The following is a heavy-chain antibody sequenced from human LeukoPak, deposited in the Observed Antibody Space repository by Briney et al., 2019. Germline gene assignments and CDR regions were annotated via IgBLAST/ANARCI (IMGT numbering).Heavy chain of an antibody. V-gene: IGHV3-23*01. CDR3: AKGGGVYNGYYFDY. Sequence: YADSVKGRFTISRDNSKNTLSLQMNSLRAEDTAVFYCAKGGGVYNGYYFDYWGQGTLVTVSS. J-gene: IGHJ4*02. D-gene: IGHD3-16*01.